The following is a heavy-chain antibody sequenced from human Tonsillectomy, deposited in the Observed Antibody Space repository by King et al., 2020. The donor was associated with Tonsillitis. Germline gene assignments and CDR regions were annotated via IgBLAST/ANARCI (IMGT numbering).Heavy chain of an antibody. Sequence: VQLVESGGGLVQPGGSLRLSCAASGFTFSNYAMNWVRQAPGKGLEWVSTISGSGGSTYYADSVRGRFTISRDNSKDTLYLQMNSLRAEDTAVYYCAKEDGGVIAYFDYWGQGTLVTVSS. D-gene: IGHD3-16*02. V-gene: IGHV3-23*04. CDR3: AKEDGGVIAYFDY. J-gene: IGHJ4*02. CDR2: ISGSGGST. CDR1: GFTFSNYA.